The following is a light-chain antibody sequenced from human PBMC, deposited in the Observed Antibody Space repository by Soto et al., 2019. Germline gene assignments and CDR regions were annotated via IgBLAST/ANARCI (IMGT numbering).Light chain of an antibody. Sequence: QSALTQPRSVSGSPGQSVTISCTGTSSDVDDYNYVSWFQQHPGKAPKLMIYDVSERPSGVPYRFSGSKSGNTASLTISGLQAEDEADYYCCSYGGTFYVFGTGTKLTVL. CDR1: SSDVDDYNY. CDR3: CSYGGTFYV. V-gene: IGLV2-11*01. CDR2: DVS. J-gene: IGLJ1*01.